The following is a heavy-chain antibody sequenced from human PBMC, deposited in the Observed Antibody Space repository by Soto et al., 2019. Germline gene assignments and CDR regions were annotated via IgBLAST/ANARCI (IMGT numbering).Heavy chain of an antibody. J-gene: IGHJ6*02. Sequence: GGSLRLSCAASGFTFSTFAMSWVRQAPGKGLEWVSITSDSGGYTYYADSVKGRFTISRDNSKNTLYLQMDSLRAEDTAVYYCAKERPVIAVSYYYYYGMDVWGQGTTVTVSS. CDR1: GFTFSTFA. CDR2: TSDSGGYT. D-gene: IGHD6-19*01. CDR3: AKERPVIAVSYYYYYGMDV. V-gene: IGHV3-23*01.